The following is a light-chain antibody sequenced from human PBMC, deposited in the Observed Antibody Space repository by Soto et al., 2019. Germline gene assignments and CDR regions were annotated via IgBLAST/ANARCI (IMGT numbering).Light chain of an antibody. CDR1: QSVSSN. J-gene: IGKJ5*01. CDR3: QQYNNWPPRIT. V-gene: IGKV3-15*01. CDR2: GAS. Sequence: EIVITQSPATLSVSPGERATLSCRASQSVSSNLAWYQQKPGQAPRLLIYGASTRATGIPARFSGSGSGTEFTLTISTLQSEAFAVYYCQQYNNWPPRITCGQGTRLEIK.